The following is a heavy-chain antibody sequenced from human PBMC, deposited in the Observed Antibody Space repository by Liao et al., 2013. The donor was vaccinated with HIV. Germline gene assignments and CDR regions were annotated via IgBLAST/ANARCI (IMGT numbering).Heavy chain of an antibody. CDR3: ASIFGGLGWGYFDY. CDR1: GGSISSSSYY. Sequence: QLQLQESGPGLVKPSETLSLTCTVSGGSISSSSYYWGWIRQPPGKGLEWIGSIYYSGSTYYNPSLKSRVTISVDTSKNQFSLKLSSVTAADTAVYYCASIFGGLGWGYFDYWGQGTLVTVSS. J-gene: IGHJ4*02. CDR2: IYYSGST. V-gene: IGHV4-39*07. D-gene: IGHD3-10*01.